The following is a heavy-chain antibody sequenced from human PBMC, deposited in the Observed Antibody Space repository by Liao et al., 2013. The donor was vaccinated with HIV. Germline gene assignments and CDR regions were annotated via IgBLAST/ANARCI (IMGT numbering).Heavy chain of an antibody. V-gene: IGHV4-4*07. Sequence: QLQLQESGPGLVKPSETLSLTCTVSGGSISSYYWSWIRQPAGKGLEWIGRMRTSGSTNYNPSLKSRVSISADTSSNHVSLKLTSVTAADTAVYYCARVQWXPAPNWYSDLWGRGTLVIVSS. D-gene: IGHD1-26*01. CDR3: ARVQWXPAPNWYSDL. J-gene: IGHJ2*01. CDR2: MRTSGST. CDR1: GGSISSYY.